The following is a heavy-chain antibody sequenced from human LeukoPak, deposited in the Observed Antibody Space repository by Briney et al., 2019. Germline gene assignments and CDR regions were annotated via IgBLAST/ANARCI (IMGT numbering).Heavy chain of an antibody. CDR2: ISSSGSTI. V-gene: IGHV3-48*03. D-gene: IGHD3-22*01. CDR3: ARDRDYYDSNSFSPDAFGI. CDR1: GFTFSTYE. Sequence: PGGSLRLSCAASGFTFSTYEMSWVRQAPGKGLEWVSYISSSGSTIFYADSVMGRFTISRDNAKSSLYLQMNSLRAEDTAVYYCARDRDYYDSNSFSPDAFGIWGQGTMVTVSS. J-gene: IGHJ3*02.